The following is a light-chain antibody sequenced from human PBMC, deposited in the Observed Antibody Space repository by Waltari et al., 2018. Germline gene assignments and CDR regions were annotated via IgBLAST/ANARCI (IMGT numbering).Light chain of an antibody. V-gene: IGKV1-5*03. CDR3: QQYSSSSRT. CDR2: KAS. CDR1: QSISNW. Sequence: DIQMTQSPSTLSASVGDRVTITCRASQSISNWLAWYQQKPGKAPNLLSDKASSLESGVPSRFSAIGSGTEFTLTISSLQPDDFATYYCQQYSSSSRTFGQGTKVEIK. J-gene: IGKJ1*01.